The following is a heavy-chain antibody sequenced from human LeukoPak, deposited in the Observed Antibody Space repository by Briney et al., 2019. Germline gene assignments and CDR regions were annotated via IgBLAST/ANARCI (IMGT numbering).Heavy chain of an antibody. CDR1: GYTFTGYY. J-gene: IGHJ3*02. CDR3: AKNYYYDSSGYRQGDAFDI. D-gene: IGHD3-22*01. CDR2: INPNSGGT. Sequence: ASVKVSCKASGYTFTGYYMHWVRQAPGQGLEWMGWINPNSGGTNYAQKFQGRVTMTTDTSTSTAYMELRSLRSDDTAVYYCAKNYYYDSSGYRQGDAFDIWGQGTTVTVSS. V-gene: IGHV1-2*02.